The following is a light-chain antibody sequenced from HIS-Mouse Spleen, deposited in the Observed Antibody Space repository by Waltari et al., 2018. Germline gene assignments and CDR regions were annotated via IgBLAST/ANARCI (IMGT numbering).Light chain of an antibody. V-gene: IGLV2-8*01. J-gene: IGLJ2*01. CDR1: SSDVGGYNY. Sequence: QSALTQPPSASGSPGQSVTISCTGTSSDVGGYNYVSWYQQHPGKPPKLMIYELSKRPSGVPDRFSGSKSGNTASLTVSGLQAEDEADYYCSSYAGSNNLVFGGGTKLTVL. CDR3: SSYAGSNNLV. CDR2: ELS.